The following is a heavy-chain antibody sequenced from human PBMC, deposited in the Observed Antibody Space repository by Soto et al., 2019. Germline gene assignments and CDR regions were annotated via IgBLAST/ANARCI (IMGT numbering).Heavy chain of an antibody. CDR1: GGTFSSYA. CDR3: ARDHGYCSGGSCYVLDDY. J-gene: IGHJ4*02. V-gene: IGHV1-69*13. CDR2: IIPIFGTA. Sequence: SVKVSCKVSGGTFSSYAIGWVRQAPGQGLEWMGGIIPIFGTANYAQKFQGRVTITADESTSTAYMELSSLRSEDTAVYYCARDHGYCSGGSCYVLDDYWGQGTLVTVSS. D-gene: IGHD2-15*01.